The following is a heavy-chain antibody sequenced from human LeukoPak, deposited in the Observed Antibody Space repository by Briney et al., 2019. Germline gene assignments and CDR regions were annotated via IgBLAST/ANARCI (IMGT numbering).Heavy chain of an antibody. J-gene: IGHJ6*03. CDR3: ARDNYDFWSGHQYYYYMDV. CDR1: GFTFSDYY. Sequence: GGSLRLSCAASGFTFSDYYMSWIRQAPGKGLEWVSYISSSGSTIYYADSVKGRFTISRDNAKNSLYLQMNSLRAEDTAVYYCARDNYDFWSGHQYYYYMDVWGKGTTVTVSS. V-gene: IGHV3-11*01. D-gene: IGHD3-3*01. CDR2: ISSSGSTI.